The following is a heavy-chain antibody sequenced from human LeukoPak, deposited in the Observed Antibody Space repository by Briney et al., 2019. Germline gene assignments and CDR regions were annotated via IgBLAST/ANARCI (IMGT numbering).Heavy chain of an antibody. CDR3: ARGLNGDPPDY. CDR2: IYYSGST. CDR1: GGSISSSSYY. V-gene: IGHV4-39*01. D-gene: IGHD4-17*01. J-gene: IGHJ4*02. Sequence: SETLSLTCTVSGGSISSSSYYWGWIRQPPGKGLEWIGSIYYSGSTYYNPSLKSRVTISVDTSKNQFSLKLSSVTAADTAVYYCARGLNGDPPDYWGQGTLVTVSS.